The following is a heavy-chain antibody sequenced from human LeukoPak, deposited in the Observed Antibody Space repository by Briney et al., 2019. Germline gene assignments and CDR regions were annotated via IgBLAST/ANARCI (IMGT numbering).Heavy chain of an antibody. V-gene: IGHV3-23*01. CDR1: GFTFSNYA. D-gene: IGHD3-10*01. J-gene: IGHJ2*01. CDR3: ARVGDHFHWYLDL. CDR2: ISGSGGRT. Sequence: GGSLRLSCAASGFTFSNYAMSWVRQAPGKGLEWVSTISGSGGRTYYADSVKGRFTISRDSSKNILSLQMNNLRAEDTAVYYCARVGDHFHWYLDLWGRGTLVTVSS.